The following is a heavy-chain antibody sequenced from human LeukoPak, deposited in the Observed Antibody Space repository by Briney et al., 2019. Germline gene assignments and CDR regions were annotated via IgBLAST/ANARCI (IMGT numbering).Heavy chain of an antibody. CDR2: ILSTGTT. D-gene: IGHD4-17*01. CDR3: ATVKYDYGDPVGWFDP. Sequence: GGSLRLSCAASGFPFSASAMTWVRQAQGKGLEWVSHILSTGTTYYADSVRGRFTISRDNSKNTLYLLMTSLRADDTAVYYCATVKYDYGDPVGWFDPWGQGTLVTVSS. V-gene: IGHV3-23*01. CDR1: GFPFSASA. J-gene: IGHJ5*02.